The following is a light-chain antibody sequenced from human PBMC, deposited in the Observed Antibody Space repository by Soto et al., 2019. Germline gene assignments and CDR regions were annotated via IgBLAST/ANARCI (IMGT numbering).Light chain of an antibody. CDR3: AAWDDSLKGRV. CDR1: SSNIGSHN. CDR2: NNN. J-gene: IGLJ3*02. Sequence: QPVLTQPPSASGTPGQRVTISCSGSSSNIGSHNVIWYQHLPGTAPKLLIYNNNQRPSGVPDRFSGSRSGTSASLAISGLQSEDEADYYCAAWDDSLKGRVFGGGTKVTVL. V-gene: IGLV1-44*01.